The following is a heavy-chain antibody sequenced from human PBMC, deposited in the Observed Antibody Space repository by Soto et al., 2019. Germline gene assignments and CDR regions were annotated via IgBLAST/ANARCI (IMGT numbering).Heavy chain of an antibody. CDR1: GFTFSSYS. J-gene: IGHJ6*02. CDR2: ISSSSSYI. D-gene: IGHD2-15*01. V-gene: IGHV3-21*01. CDR3: ARDELYVRFWDLSYCSGGSCYSQWGMDV. Sequence: EVQLVESGGGLVKPGGSLRLSCAASGFTFSSYSMNWVRQAPGKGLEWVSSISSSSSYIYYADSVKGRFTISRDNAKNSLYLQMNSLRAEDTAVYYCARDELYVRFWDLSYCSGGSCYSQWGMDVWGQGTTVTVSS.